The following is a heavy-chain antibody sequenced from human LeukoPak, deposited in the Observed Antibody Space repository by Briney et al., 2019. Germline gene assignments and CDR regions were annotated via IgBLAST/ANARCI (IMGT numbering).Heavy chain of an antibody. CDR3: VSGSGSVTAY. CDR1: GFTFSNYW. Sequence: GGSLRLSCAASGFTFSNYWMSWVRQAPGKGLEWVANIRQDGSEKQYVDSVKGRFTISRDNAKNSLYLQMNSLRAEDMAMFFCVSGSGSVTAYWGQGTLVTVSS. CDR2: IRQDGSEK. D-gene: IGHD2-15*01. J-gene: IGHJ4*02. V-gene: IGHV3-7*01.